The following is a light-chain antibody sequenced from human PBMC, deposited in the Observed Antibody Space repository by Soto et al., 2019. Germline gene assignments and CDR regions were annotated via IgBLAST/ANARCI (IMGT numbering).Light chain of an antibody. CDR2: DAY. Sequence: EIVLTQSPATLSLSPGERATLSCRASQSVSSNLAWYQQKPGHAPRLLIFDAYNRATGIPGRFSGSGSGTDFTLTISSLEPEDFAVYYCQQRSNWPLTFGGGTKVEIK. V-gene: IGKV3-11*01. CDR3: QQRSNWPLT. CDR1: QSVSSN. J-gene: IGKJ4*01.